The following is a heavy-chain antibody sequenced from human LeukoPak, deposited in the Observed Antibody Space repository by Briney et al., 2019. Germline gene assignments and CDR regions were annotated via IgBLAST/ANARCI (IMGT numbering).Heavy chain of an antibody. J-gene: IGHJ4*02. Sequence: SETLSLTCAVSGYSISSGYYWGWIRQPPGKGLEWIGSIYHSGSTYYNPSLKSRVTISVDTSKNQFSLKLTSVTAAGTAVYYCARLTGSYCFDYWGQGTLVTVSS. D-gene: IGHD1-26*01. CDR3: ARLTGSYCFDY. CDR1: GYSISSGYY. CDR2: IYHSGST. V-gene: IGHV4-38-2*01.